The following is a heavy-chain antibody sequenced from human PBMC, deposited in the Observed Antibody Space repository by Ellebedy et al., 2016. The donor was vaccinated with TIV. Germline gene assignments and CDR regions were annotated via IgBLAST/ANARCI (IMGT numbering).Heavy chain of an antibody. Sequence: SETLSLTXTVSGGSVSSGSYYWSWIRQPPGKGLEWIGSIYYSGSTNYNPSLKSRVTISVDTSKNQFSLKLSSVTAADTAVYYCARELDYGHHYFDYWGQGTLVTVSS. V-gene: IGHV4-61*01. J-gene: IGHJ4*02. CDR1: GGSVSSGSYY. CDR3: ARELDYGHHYFDY. CDR2: IYYSGST. D-gene: IGHD4-17*01.